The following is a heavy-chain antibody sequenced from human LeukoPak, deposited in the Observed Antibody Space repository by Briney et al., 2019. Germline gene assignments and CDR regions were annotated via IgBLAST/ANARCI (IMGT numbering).Heavy chain of an antibody. D-gene: IGHD1-26*01. J-gene: IGHJ4*02. CDR2: IRYDGSNK. V-gene: IGHV3-30*02. Sequence: PGGSLRLSCAASGSTFSSYGMHWVRQAPGKGLEWVAFIRYDGSNKYYADSVKGRFTISRDNSKNTLYLQMNSLRAEDTAVYYCAKGPVSGSAFSHYWGQGTLVTVSS. CDR3: AKGPVSGSAFSHY. CDR1: GSTFSSYG.